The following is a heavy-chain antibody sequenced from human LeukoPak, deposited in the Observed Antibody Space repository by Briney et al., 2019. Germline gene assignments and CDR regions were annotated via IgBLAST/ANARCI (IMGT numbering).Heavy chain of an antibody. CDR3: ARVEYCTKGVCINFDL. Sequence: ASVKVSCKASGYTFTGPYIHWMRQAPGQGLEWVGWINPNSGATKYAQKFQGRVTVTRDTSTSTAYMELSGLRGDDTAAYYCARVEYCTKGVCINFDLWGQGTLVTVSS. J-gene: IGHJ4*02. CDR1: GYTFTGPY. CDR2: INPNSGAT. V-gene: IGHV1-2*02. D-gene: IGHD2-8*01.